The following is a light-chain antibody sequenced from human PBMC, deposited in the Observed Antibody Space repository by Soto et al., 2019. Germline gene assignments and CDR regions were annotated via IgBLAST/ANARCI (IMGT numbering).Light chain of an antibody. CDR3: QQYETFSGT. Sequence: DILMTQSPSTLSASLGDRVTITCRASQSISSWLAWYQQKPGKAPKLLIYRASTLQSGVPSRFSASGSGTKFTLTIASLQPDDFATYYCQQYETFSGTFGQGTKVDI. CDR2: RAS. J-gene: IGKJ1*01. V-gene: IGKV1-5*03. CDR1: QSISSW.